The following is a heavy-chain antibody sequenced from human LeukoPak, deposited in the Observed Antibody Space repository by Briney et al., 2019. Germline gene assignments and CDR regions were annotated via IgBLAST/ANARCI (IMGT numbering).Heavy chain of an antibody. D-gene: IGHD3-9*01. CDR2: IYSGGST. CDR3: ARARPTLRYFDWLSFDC. CDR1: GFTVSSNY. J-gene: IGHJ4*02. V-gene: IGHV3-53*01. Sequence: GGSLRLSCAASGFTVSSNYMSWVRQAPGKGLEWVSVIYSGGSTYYADSVKGRFTISRDNSKNTLYLQMNSLRAEDTAVYYCARARPTLRYFDWLSFDCWGQGTLVTVSS.